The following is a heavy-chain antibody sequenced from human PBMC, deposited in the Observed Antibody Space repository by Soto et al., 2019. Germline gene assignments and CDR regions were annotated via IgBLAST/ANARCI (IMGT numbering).Heavy chain of an antibody. Sequence: TGGSLRLSCAASGFTFSSYSMNWVRQAPGKGLEWVSSISSSSSYIYYADSVKGRFTISRDNAKNSLYLQMNSLRAEDTAVYYCARDSSLDRINWFDPWGQGTLVTVSS. CDR2: ISSSSSYI. J-gene: IGHJ5*02. CDR3: ARDSSLDRINWFDP. D-gene: IGHD6-13*01. CDR1: GFTFSSYS. V-gene: IGHV3-21*01.